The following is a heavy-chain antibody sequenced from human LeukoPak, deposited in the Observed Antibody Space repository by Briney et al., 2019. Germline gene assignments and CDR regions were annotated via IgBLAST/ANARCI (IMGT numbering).Heavy chain of an antibody. J-gene: IGHJ4*02. CDR2: IYPGDSDT. CDR3: GRPGIAAADSFDY. Sequence: GESLKISCKGSGYSFTSYWIGWVRQMPGKGLEWMGIIYPGDSDTRYSPSFQGQVTISADKSISTAYLQWSSLKASDTAMYYCGRPGIAAADSFDYWGQGTLVTVSS. V-gene: IGHV5-51*01. D-gene: IGHD6-13*01. CDR1: GYSFTSYW.